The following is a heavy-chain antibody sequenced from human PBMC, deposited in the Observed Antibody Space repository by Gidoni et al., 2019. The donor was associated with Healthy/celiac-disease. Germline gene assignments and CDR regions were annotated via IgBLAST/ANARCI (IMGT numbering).Heavy chain of an antibody. CDR1: GFTFGDYA. D-gene: IGHD3-10*01. J-gene: IGHJ4*02. CDR2: IRSKAYGGTT. CDR3: TRDSGWSWKLVRGVSTEIDY. Sequence: EVQLVESGGGLVQPGRSLRLSCTASGFTFGDYAMSWVRQAPGKGLEWVGFIRSKAYGGTTEYAASVKGRFTISRDDSKSIAYLQMNSLKTEDTAVYYCTRDSGWSWKLVRGVSTEIDYWGQGTLVTVSS. V-gene: IGHV3-49*04.